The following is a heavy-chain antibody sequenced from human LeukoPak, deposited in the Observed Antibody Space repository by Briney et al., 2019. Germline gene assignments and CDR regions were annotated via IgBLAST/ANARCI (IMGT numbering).Heavy chain of an antibody. J-gene: IGHJ4*02. D-gene: IGHD2-2*01. CDR2: ISGSGGST. Sequence: GGSLRLSCAASGFTFSSYAMSWVRQAPGKGLEWVPAISGSGGSTYYADSVKGRFTISRDNSKNTLYLQMNSLRAEDTAVYYCAKDDRVVPAAYTGFDYWGQGTLVTVSS. CDR1: GFTFSSYA. CDR3: AKDDRVVPAAYTGFDY. V-gene: IGHV3-23*01.